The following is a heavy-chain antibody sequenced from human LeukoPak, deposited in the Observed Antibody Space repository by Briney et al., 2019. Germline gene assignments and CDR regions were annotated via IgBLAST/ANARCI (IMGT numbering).Heavy chain of an antibody. V-gene: IGHV3-9*01. J-gene: IGHJ4*02. CDR3: AKDKAGYSYGIFDY. CDR1: GFTFDDYA. CDR2: ISWNSGSI. D-gene: IGHD5-18*01. Sequence: GGSLRLSCAASGFTFDDYAMHWVRQAPGKGLEWVSGISWNSGSIGYADSVKGRFTISRDNAKNSLYLQMNSLRAEDTALYYCAKDKAGYSYGIFDYWGQGTQVTVSS.